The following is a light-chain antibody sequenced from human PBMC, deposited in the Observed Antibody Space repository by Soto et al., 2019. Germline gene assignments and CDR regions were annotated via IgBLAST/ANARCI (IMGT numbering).Light chain of an antibody. V-gene: IGKV3D-15*01. CDR1: QSASSN. J-gene: IGKJ4*01. CDR2: GAS. Sequence: ESVLTQSPGTLSLSPGERATLSCRASQSASSNYLAWYQQKPGQAPRLLIYGASTRATGIPDRFSGSGSGTEFTLTISSLQSEDFAVYYCQQYNNWPRTFGGGTKVDIK. CDR3: QQYNNWPRT.